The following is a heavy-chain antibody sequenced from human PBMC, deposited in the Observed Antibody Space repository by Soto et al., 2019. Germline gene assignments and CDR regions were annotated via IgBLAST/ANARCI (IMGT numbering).Heavy chain of an antibody. Sequence: GGSLRLSCAASGFTFSSYGMHWVRQAPGKGLEWVAVIWYDGSNKYYADSVKGRFTISRDNSKNTLYLQMNSLRAEDTAVYYCARDLGSGYYYYYYGMDVWGQGTTVTSP. CDR3: ARDLGSGYYYYYYGMDV. CDR2: IWYDGSNK. CDR1: GFTFSSYG. J-gene: IGHJ6*02. V-gene: IGHV3-33*01. D-gene: IGHD3-3*01.